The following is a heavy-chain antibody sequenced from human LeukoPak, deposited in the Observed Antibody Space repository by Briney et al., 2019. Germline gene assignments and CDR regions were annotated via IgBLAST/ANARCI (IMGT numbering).Heavy chain of an antibody. CDR2: IDWDDDK. CDR3: ARIVVDSSDYYSDY. J-gene: IGHJ4*02. D-gene: IGHD3-22*01. V-gene: IGHV2-70*04. CDR1: GFSLSTSGMR. Sequence: SGPTLVKPTQTLTLTCTVSGFSLSTSGMRVSWIRQPPGKALEWLARIDWDDDKFYSTSLKTRLTISKDTSKNQVVLTMTNMDPVDTATYYCARIVVDSSDYYSDYWGQGTLVTVSS.